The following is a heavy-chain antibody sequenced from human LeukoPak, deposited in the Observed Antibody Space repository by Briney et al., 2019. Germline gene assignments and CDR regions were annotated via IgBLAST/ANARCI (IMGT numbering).Heavy chain of an antibody. CDR3: ARDVPPHDY. Sequence: GSSLRLSCTASGFTFNTYAMHWVRQAPGKGLEWVALISFDSTNIHYADSVRGRFIISRGNSKNTLYLQMNAPRGEDAAVYYCARDVPPHDYWGQGTLVTVSS. J-gene: IGHJ4*02. CDR2: ISFDSTNI. CDR1: GFTFNTYA. V-gene: IGHV3-30-3*01.